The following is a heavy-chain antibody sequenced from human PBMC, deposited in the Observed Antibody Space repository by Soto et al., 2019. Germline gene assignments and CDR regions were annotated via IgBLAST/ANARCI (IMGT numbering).Heavy chain of an antibody. CDR3: ATSSRGQLWFSRDY. V-gene: IGHV1-24*01. Sequence: GASVKVSCKVSGYTLTELSMHWVRQAPGKGLEWMGGFDPEDGETIYAQKFQGRVTMTEDTSTDTAYMELSSLRSEDTAVYYCATSSRGQLWFSRDYWGQATLVTVSS. D-gene: IGHD5-18*01. CDR1: GYTLTELS. CDR2: FDPEDGET. J-gene: IGHJ4*02.